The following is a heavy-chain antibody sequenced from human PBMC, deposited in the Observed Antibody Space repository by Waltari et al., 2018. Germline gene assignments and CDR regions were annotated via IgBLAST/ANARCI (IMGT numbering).Heavy chain of an antibody. Sequence: QVQLVESGGGVVQPGRSLRLSCAASGFTFISYGMHWVRRAPGKGLEWVAVIWYDGSNKYYADSVKGRFTISRDNSKNTLYLQMNSLRAEDTAVYYCARKHSYGYGPFAYWGQGTLVTVSS. J-gene: IGHJ4*02. CDR2: IWYDGSNK. D-gene: IGHD5-18*01. CDR3: ARKHSYGYGPFAY. V-gene: IGHV3-33*01. CDR1: GFTFISYG.